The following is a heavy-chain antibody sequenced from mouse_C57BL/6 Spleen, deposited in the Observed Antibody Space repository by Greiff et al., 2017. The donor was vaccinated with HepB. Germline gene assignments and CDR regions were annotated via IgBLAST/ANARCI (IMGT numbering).Heavy chain of an antibody. CDR2: ISSGSSTI. D-gene: IGHD2-4*01. CDR1: GFTFSDYG. Sequence: EVHLVESGGGLVKPGGSLKLSCAASGFTFSDYGMHWVRQAPEKGLEWVAYISSGSSTIYYADTVKGRFTIYIDNAKNTLFLQLTSLRSEDTAMYYCARDDYDKAYWYFDVWGTGTTVTVSS. V-gene: IGHV5-17*01. CDR3: ARDDYDKAYWYFDV. J-gene: IGHJ1*03.